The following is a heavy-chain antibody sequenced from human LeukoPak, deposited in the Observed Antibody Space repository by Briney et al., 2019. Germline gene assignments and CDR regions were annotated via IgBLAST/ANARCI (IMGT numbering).Heavy chain of an antibody. CDR1: GGTFSSYA. J-gene: IGHJ3*02. CDR2: IIPIFGTA. D-gene: IGHD1-26*01. CDR3: ARGKPGATLAFDI. Sequence: GASVNVSCKASGGTFSSYAISWVRQAPGQGLEWMGGIIPIFGTANYAQKFQARVTITTDESTSTAYMELSSLRSEDTAVYYCARGKPGATLAFDIWGQGTMVTVSS. V-gene: IGHV1-69*05.